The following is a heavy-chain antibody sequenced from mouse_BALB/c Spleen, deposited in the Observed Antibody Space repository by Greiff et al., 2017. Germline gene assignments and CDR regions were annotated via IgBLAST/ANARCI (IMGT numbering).Heavy chain of an antibody. CDR1: GFTFSSYY. Sequence: EVHLVESGGGLVKLGGSLKLSCAASGFTFSSYYMSWVRQTPEKRLELVAAINSNGGSTYYPDTVKGRFTISRDNAKNTLYLQMSSLKSEDTALYYCARLGLRLYWYFDVWGAGTTVTVSS. CDR3: ARLGLRLYWYFDV. D-gene: IGHD1-2*01. J-gene: IGHJ1*01. V-gene: IGHV5-6-2*01. CDR2: INSNGGST.